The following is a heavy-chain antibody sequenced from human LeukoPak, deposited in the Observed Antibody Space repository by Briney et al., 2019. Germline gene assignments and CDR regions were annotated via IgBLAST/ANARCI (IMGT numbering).Heavy chain of an antibody. Sequence: GGSLRISCAASGFTFSNYAMTWVRQAPGKGLEWVSALSGSGGSAYYADSVKGRFTISRDDSKNTLYLQMNSLRAEDTAVYYCAKGRYESSGFNWAAWGQGTLVTVS. J-gene: IGHJ4*02. CDR3: AKGRYESSGFNWAA. CDR1: GFTFSNYA. V-gene: IGHV3-23*01. D-gene: IGHD3-22*01. CDR2: LSGSGGSA.